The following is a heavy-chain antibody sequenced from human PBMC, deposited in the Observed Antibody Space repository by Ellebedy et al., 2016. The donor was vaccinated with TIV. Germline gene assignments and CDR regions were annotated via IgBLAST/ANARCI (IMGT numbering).Heavy chain of an antibody. Sequence: KVSCKTSGYSFSTYWIGWVRQMPGKGLEWMGIIYPGDSDTRYSPSFQGQVTISADKSISTAYLQWSSLKASDSAMHYCARRGYASAGYYGMDVWGQGTTVTVSS. CDR2: IYPGDSDT. CDR1: GYSFSTYW. CDR3: ARRGYASAGYYGMDV. J-gene: IGHJ6*02. D-gene: IGHD2-2*01. V-gene: IGHV5-51*01.